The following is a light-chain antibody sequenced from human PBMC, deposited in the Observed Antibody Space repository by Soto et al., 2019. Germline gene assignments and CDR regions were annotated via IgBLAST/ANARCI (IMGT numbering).Light chain of an antibody. J-gene: IGKJ3*01. CDR3: QQYGNSPFT. V-gene: IGKV3-20*01. CDR2: GVS. CDR1: QSIISSY. Sequence: EVVLTQSPGTLSLSPGEGATLSCRASQSIISSYLAWYQHKPGQAPRLLIYGVSSRATGVPDRFSGSGSGTDFTLTISRLEPEDFAVYYCQQYGNSPFTFGPGTKVDIK.